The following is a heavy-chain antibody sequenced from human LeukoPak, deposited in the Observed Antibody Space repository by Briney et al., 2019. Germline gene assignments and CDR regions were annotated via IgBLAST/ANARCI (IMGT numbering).Heavy chain of an antibody. Sequence: SGTLSLTCTVSGGSIGSYYWNWIRQAPGKGLEWIGYIHYSGSTNHNSSLKSRVTISVDTSKNQYSLKLNSVTAADTAVYYCARDGVAGGFDFWGQGTLVTVSS. D-gene: IGHD6-19*01. CDR2: IHYSGST. CDR3: ARDGVAGGFDF. V-gene: IGHV4-59*01. J-gene: IGHJ4*02. CDR1: GGSIGSYY.